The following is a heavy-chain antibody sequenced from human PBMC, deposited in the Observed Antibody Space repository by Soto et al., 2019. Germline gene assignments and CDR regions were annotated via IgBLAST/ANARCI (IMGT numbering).Heavy chain of an antibody. Sequence: SETLSLTCTVSGGSISSYYWSWIRQHPGKGLEWIGYIYYSGSTYYNPSLKSRVTISVDTSKNQFSLKLSSVTAADTAVYYCARVEGDWNYFGGYYYGMDVWGQGTTVTVSS. CDR1: GGSISSYY. D-gene: IGHD1-7*01. CDR2: IYYSGST. V-gene: IGHV4-30-4*08. J-gene: IGHJ6*02. CDR3: ARVEGDWNYFGGYYYGMDV.